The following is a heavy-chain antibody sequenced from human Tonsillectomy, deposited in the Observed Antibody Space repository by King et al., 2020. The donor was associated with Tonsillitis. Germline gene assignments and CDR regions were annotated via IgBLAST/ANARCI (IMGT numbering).Heavy chain of an antibody. CDR3: ARPRGQEFYFDY. CDR1: GGSISSSSYY. D-gene: IGHD3-10*01. J-gene: IGHJ4*02. V-gene: IGHV4-39*01. Sequence: LQLQESGPGLVKPSETLSLTCTVSGGSISSSSYYWGWIRQPPGQGLEWIGSIYYIGSTYYNPSLKSRVTISVDTSKNQFSLKLSSVTAADTAVYYCARPRGQEFYFDYWGQGTLVTVSS. CDR2: IYYIGST.